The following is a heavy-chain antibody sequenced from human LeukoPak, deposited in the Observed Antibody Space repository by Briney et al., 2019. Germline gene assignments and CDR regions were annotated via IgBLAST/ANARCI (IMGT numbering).Heavy chain of an antibody. V-gene: IGHV1-69*13. CDR3: ARDLDYYGSKWFDP. CDR2: IIPIFGTA. Sequence: SVTVSCKASGGTFSSYAISWVRQAPGQGLEWMGGIIPIFGTANYAQKFQGRVTITADESTSTAYMELSSLRSEDTAVYYCARDLDYYGSKWFDPWGQGTLVTVSS. CDR1: GGTFSSYA. J-gene: IGHJ5*02. D-gene: IGHD3-10*01.